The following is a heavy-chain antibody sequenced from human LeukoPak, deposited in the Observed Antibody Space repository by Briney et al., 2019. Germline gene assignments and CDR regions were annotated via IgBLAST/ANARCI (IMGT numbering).Heavy chain of an antibody. CDR1: GYTFTSYD. Sequence: ASVKVSCKASGYTFTSYDINWVRQATGQGLEWMGWMNPNSGNTGYAQKFQGRVTMTRNTSISTAYMELSSLRSEDTAVYYCAREGYDILTGYYNSWGQGTLVTVSS. CDR2: MNPNSGNT. V-gene: IGHV1-8*01. CDR3: AREGYDILTGYYNS. J-gene: IGHJ4*02. D-gene: IGHD3-9*01.